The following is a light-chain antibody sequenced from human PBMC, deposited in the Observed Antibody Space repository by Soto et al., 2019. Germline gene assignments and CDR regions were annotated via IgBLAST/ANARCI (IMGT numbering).Light chain of an antibody. V-gene: IGLV2-8*01. J-gene: IGLJ2*01. CDR1: SSDIGGYDY. CDR3: SSYAGSNNFV. CDR2: EVS. Sequence: QSALTQPASVSGSPGQSITLSCTGTSSDIGGYDYVSWYQQHPGKAPKLMIYEVSKRPSGVPDRFSGSKSGNTASLTVSGLQAEDEADYYCSSYAGSNNFVFGGGTKLTVL.